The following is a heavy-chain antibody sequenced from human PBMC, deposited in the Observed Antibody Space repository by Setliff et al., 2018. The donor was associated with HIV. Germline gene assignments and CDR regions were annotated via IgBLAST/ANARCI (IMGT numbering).Heavy chain of an antibody. CDR1: GFTFSSYS. J-gene: IGHJ6*03. D-gene: IGHD1-26*01. Sequence: GGSLSLSCAASGFTFSSYSMNWVRQAPGKGLEWVSYISSSSSTIYYADSVKGRFTISRDNAKNSLYLQMNSLRAEDTAVYYCARVSELLAYYMDVWGKGTTVTVSS. CDR3: ARVSELLAYYMDV. CDR2: ISSSSSTI. V-gene: IGHV3-48*01.